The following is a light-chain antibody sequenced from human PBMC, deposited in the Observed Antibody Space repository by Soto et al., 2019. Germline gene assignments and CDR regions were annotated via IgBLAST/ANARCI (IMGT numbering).Light chain of an antibody. CDR2: GAS. CDR1: QRISNYY. J-gene: IGKJ4*01. Sequence: EILLTQSPDTLSLSSGERATLSCRASQRISNYYLAWYHQKPGQAPRLLIYGASSRATGVPDRFSGSGSGTDFTLTISRLEPEDFAVYYCQQYGSSPLTFGGGTKVEIK. CDR3: QQYGSSPLT. V-gene: IGKV3-20*01.